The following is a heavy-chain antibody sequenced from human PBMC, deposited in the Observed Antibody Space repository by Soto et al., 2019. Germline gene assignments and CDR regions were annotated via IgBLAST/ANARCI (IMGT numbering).Heavy chain of an antibody. D-gene: IGHD4-17*01. J-gene: IGHJ4*02. CDR2: IWYDGSNK. V-gene: IGHV3-33*01. CDR1: GFTFSSYG. CDR3: ARGGGPTAVLGY. Sequence: QVQLVESGGGVVQPGRSLRLSCAASGFTFSSYGMHWVRQAPGKGLEWVAVIWYDGSNKYYADSVKGRFTISTDNSKNTLYLQMNSLRAEDTAVYYCARGGGPTAVLGYWGQGTLVTVSS.